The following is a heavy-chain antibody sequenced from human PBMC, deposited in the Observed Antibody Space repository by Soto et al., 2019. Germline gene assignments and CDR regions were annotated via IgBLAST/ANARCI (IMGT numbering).Heavy chain of an antibody. D-gene: IGHD6-6*01. CDR3: ASARPDGARLDP. V-gene: IGHV4-30-4*08. CDR2: IYHSGST. Sequence: PSETLSLTCTVSGASISSSDHYWGWVRQPPGKGLEWIGYIYHSGSTYYNPSLKSRVTISVDTSKNQFSLKLSSVTAADTAVYYCASARPDGARLDPWGQGPLVTVSS. CDR1: GASISSSDHY. J-gene: IGHJ5*02.